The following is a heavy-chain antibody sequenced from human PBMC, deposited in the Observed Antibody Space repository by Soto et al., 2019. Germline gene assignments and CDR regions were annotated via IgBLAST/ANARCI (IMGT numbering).Heavy chain of an antibody. V-gene: IGHV3-23*01. D-gene: IGHD4-17*01. J-gene: IGHJ4*02. CDR2: ISGSDGST. Sequence: GGSLRLSCAASGFTFSSYAMSWVRQAPGKGLEWVSAISGSDGSTYYADSVKGRFTISRDNSKNTLYLQMNSLRAEDTAVYYCAKVSVPDYGDYAGLDYWGQGTLVTVSS. CDR3: AKVSVPDYGDYAGLDY. CDR1: GFTFSSYA.